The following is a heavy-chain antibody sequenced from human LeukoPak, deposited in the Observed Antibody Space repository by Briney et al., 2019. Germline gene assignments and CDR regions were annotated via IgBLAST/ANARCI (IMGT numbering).Heavy chain of an antibody. V-gene: IGHV4-59*01. Sequence: SETLSLTCTVSAGSISSYYWSWIRQPPGKGLEWIGYIYYSGSTNYNPSLKSRVTISVDTSKNQFSLKLSSVTAADTAVYYCASSYYYGSGSYYHFDYWGQGTLVTVSS. CDR2: IYYSGST. J-gene: IGHJ4*02. CDR1: AGSISSYY. CDR3: ASSYYYGSGSYYHFDY. D-gene: IGHD3-10*01.